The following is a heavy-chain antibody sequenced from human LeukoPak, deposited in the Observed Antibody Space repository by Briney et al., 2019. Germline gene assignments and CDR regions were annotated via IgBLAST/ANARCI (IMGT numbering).Heavy chain of an antibody. V-gene: IGHV4-38-2*01. CDR2: IDHSGTT. J-gene: IGHJ3*02. CDR3: ARRSYCSGGDCYSIAAFDI. D-gene: IGHD2-15*01. Sequence: AETLSLTCAVSGYSIISGYYWGWIRQPPGKGLEWIGSIDHSGTTYYNPSLKSRVTISVDTSKNQFSLKLTSVTAADTAVFYCARRSYCSGGDCYSIAAFDIWGQGTMVTVSS. CDR1: GYSIISGYY.